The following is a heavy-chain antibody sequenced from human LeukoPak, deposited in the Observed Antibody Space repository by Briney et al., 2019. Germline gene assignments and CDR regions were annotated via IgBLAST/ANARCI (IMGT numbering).Heavy chain of an antibody. V-gene: IGHV4-39*01. CDR2: TYYSGST. Sequence: SETLSLTCTVSGGSISSGSYYWGWIRHPQGKGLEWIGGTYYSGSTYYNPSLKSRLTIFVDTSKNQFSLKLSSVTAADTAVYYCARCYGYSYASGSYYVDYWGQGTLVTVSS. CDR3: ARCYGYSYASGSYYVDY. CDR1: GGSISSGSYY. J-gene: IGHJ4*02. D-gene: IGHD3-10*01.